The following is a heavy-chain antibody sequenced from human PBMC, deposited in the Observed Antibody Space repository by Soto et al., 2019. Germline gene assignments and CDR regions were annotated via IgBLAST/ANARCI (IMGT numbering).Heavy chain of an antibody. CDR3: APVYGGHDTFDY. CDR1: GFSLSTSGVG. Sequence: QITLKESGPTLVKPTQTLTLTCTFSGFSLSTSGVGVGWIRQPPGKALEWLALIYWDDDKRYSPSLKSRLTITKDTSKNQVVLTMTNMDPVDTATYYCAPVYGGHDTFDYWGQGTLVTVSS. V-gene: IGHV2-5*02. J-gene: IGHJ4*02. CDR2: IYWDDDK. D-gene: IGHD5-12*01.